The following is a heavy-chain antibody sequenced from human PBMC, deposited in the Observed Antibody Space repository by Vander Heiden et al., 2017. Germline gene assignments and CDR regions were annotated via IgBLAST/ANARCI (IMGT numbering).Heavy chain of an antibody. CDR1: GGSIGNYY. V-gene: IGHV4-59*01. D-gene: IGHD1-26*01. Sequence: QVQLQESGPGLVKPSETLSLTCTVSGGSIGNYYWNWIRQSPGKGLELIGYVYYSGITNYNPSLKSRVTILIDTSKNQFSLKLSSVTAADSAVYYCARSGSYRGDFGNWGQGTLVTVSS. CDR3: ARSGSYRGDFGN. CDR2: VYYSGIT. J-gene: IGHJ4*02.